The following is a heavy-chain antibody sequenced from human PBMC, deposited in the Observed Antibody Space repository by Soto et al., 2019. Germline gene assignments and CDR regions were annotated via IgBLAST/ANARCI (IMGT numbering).Heavy chain of an antibody. Sequence: SPPRTVVWGPSGGGGHHRSMIRQHPGKGLEWLGYIFYSGATYYNPSLKSRITMPVDTSKNQFSLKLNSVTAADTAVYYCATGTGKTDFDYWGQGTLVTVSS. CDR3: ATGTGKTDFDY. V-gene: IGHV4-31*03. CDR2: IFYSGAT. J-gene: IGHJ4*02. CDR1: WGPSGGGGHH. D-gene: IGHD2-21*02.